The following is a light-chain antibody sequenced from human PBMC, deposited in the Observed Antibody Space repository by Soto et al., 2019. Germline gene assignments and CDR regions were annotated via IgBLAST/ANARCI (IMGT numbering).Light chain of an antibody. J-gene: IGLJ1*01. CDR2: EVS. V-gene: IGLV2-14*01. CDR1: SSDVGGYNY. Sequence: QPALTQPASVSGSPGQSITISCTGTSSDVGGYNYVSWYQQHPGKAPKLMIYEVSNRPSGVSNRFSGSKSGNTASLTISGLQAEDEADYYCSSYTSSSTVYVFGTGTKVTVL. CDR3: SSYTSSSTVYV.